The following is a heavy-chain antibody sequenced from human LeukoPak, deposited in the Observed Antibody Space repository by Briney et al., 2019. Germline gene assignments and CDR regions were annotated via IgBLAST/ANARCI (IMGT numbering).Heavy chain of an antibody. Sequence: PGRSLRLSCAVSGFTFSTYGMHWVRQAPGKGLEWVATTSYDGSNKYYADSVEGRFTISRDDSKNTLYLQMKSLRAEDTAVYYCARGGEYQGDAFDIWGQGTMVTVSS. D-gene: IGHD2-2*01. J-gene: IGHJ3*02. V-gene: IGHV3-30*03. CDR3: ARGGEYQGDAFDI. CDR1: GFTFSTYG. CDR2: TSYDGSNK.